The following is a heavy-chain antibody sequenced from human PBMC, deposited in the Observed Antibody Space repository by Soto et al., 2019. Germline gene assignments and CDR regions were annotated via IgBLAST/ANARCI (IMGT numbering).Heavy chain of an antibody. CDR1: GGSISSSSYY. CDR3: ASSHSSGWYYFDY. J-gene: IGHJ4*02. Sequence: PSETLSLTCTVSGGSISSSSYYWGWIRQPPGKGLEWIGSIYYSGSTYYNPSLKSRVTISVDTSKNQFSLKLSSVTAADTAVYYCASSHSSGWYYFDYWGQGTLVTVS. CDR2: IYYSGST. D-gene: IGHD6-19*01. V-gene: IGHV4-39*01.